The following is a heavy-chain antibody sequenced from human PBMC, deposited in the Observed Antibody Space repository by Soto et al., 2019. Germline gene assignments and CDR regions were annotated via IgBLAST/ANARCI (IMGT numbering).Heavy chain of an antibody. Sequence: PGGSLRLSCAASGLTFSSCWIHWVRQAPGKGLVWVSRINPDGSNTRYADSVKGRFTISRDNAKNTLYLQMNGLRAEDTAVYYCAFEVVPPTRNAFDIWGQGTLVIVSS. CDR2: INPDGSNT. CDR1: GLTFSSCW. V-gene: IGHV3-74*01. CDR3: AFEVVPPTRNAFDI. D-gene: IGHD2-2*01. J-gene: IGHJ3*02.